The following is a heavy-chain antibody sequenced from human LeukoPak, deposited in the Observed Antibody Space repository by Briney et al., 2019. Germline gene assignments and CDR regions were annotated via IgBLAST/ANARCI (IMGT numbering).Heavy chain of an antibody. J-gene: IGHJ4*02. D-gene: IGHD3-10*01. V-gene: IGHV4-39*07. CDR1: GGSITSRSYF. Sequence: PSETLSLTCSVSGGSITSRSYFWGWLRQSPGKGLEWIGSVAYSGTTYYNPSLKSRVSISVDTAKNQFSLNLRSVTAADTAVYYCGRDRTEYYFDYWGQGTLVTVSS. CDR3: GRDRTEYYFDY. CDR2: VAYSGTT.